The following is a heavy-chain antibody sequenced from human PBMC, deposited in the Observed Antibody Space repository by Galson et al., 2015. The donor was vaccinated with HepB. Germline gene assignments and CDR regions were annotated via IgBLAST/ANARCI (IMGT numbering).Heavy chain of an antibody. V-gene: IGHV1-2*02. Sequence: SVKVSCKASGYTFTGYYMHWVRQAPGQGLEWMGWINPNSGGTNYAQKFQGRVTMTRDTSISTAYMELSSLRSEDTAVYYCARDAMDTAMADYYYYGMDVWGQGTTVTVSS. J-gene: IGHJ6*02. CDR3: ARDAMDTAMADYYYYGMDV. CDR2: INPNSGGT. CDR1: GYTFTGYY. D-gene: IGHD5-18*01.